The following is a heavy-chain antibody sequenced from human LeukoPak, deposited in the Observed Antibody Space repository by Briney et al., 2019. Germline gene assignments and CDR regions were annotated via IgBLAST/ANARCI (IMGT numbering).Heavy chain of an antibody. CDR1: GVSISSSNSY. CDR3: ARSHVYYDSSGYWGYYMDV. V-gene: IGHV4-39*01. Sequence: NPSETLSLTCTVSGVSISSSNSYWGWIRQPPGKGLEWIGSIYYSGNTYYNASLKSQVSISIDTSKNQFSLRLTSVTAADTAVYYCARSHVYYDSSGYWGYYMDVWGKGTTVTVSS. CDR2: IYYSGNT. D-gene: IGHD3-22*01. J-gene: IGHJ6*03.